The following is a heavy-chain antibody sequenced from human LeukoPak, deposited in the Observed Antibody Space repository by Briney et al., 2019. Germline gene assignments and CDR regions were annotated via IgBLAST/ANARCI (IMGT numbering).Heavy chain of an antibody. V-gene: IGHV4-59*01. Sequence: SETLSLTCAVSGDSISSDYWSWIRQAPGKGLEWIGHIYYTGSTNYNPSLKSRITISVDTSKNQFSLKVNSVTAADTAVYYCARSLGDSSGYYLFQHWGQGTLVTVSS. CDR2: IYYTGST. J-gene: IGHJ1*01. CDR3: ARSLGDSSGYYLFQH. CDR1: GDSISSDY. D-gene: IGHD3-22*01.